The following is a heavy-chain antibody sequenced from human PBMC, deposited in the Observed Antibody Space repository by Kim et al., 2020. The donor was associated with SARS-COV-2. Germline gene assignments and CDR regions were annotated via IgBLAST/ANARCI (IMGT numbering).Heavy chain of an antibody. CDR2: IKQDGSER. D-gene: IGHD4-17*01. Sequence: GGSLRLSCAASGFTFRNYWMTWVRQAPGEGLEWVANIKQDGSERYYVDSVKGRFTISRDNAKNSLYLQMNSLRAEDTAVYYCAKTYGEHFYYFYGMDVWGQGTTVTVSS. CDR1: GFTFRNYW. J-gene: IGHJ6*02. V-gene: IGHV3-7*01. CDR3: AKTYGEHFYYFYGMDV.